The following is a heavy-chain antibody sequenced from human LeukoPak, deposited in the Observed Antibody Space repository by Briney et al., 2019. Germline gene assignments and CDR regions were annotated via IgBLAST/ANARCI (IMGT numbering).Heavy chain of an antibody. CDR3: ARHHCGGGDCYPTYYFDY. V-gene: IGHV4-59*08. J-gene: IGHJ4*02. CDR1: GGSIGSSY. CDR2: IYYSGTT. D-gene: IGHD2-21*02. Sequence: SETLSLTCSVSGGSIGSSYWSWIRQPPGKGLEWIGYIYYSGTTNYNPSLKSRVTISVDTSKNQFSLKLNSVTAADTAVYYCARHHCGGGDCYPTYYFDYWGQGTLVTVTS.